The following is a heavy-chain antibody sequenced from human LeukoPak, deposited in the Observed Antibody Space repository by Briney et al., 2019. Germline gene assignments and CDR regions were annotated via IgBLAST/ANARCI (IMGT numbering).Heavy chain of an antibody. D-gene: IGHD1-26*01. CDR3: AKSGGYGLIDY. CDR2: IYSSGST. Sequence: AWVRQAPGKGLEWIGSIYSSGSTYYNASLQSRVTISIETSKNQISLRLNSVTAADTAIYYCAKSGGYGLIDYWGQGTLVTVSS. J-gene: IGHJ4*02. V-gene: IGHV4-39*01.